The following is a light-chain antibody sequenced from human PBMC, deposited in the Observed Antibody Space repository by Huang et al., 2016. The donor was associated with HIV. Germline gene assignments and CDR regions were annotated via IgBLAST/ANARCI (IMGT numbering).Light chain of an antibody. CDR1: QSVLYSSNNKNC. Sequence: DIVMTQFPDSLAVSLGERATINCKSSQSVLYSSNNKNCLAWYQKKPGQPPKLLIYWASTRESGVPDRYSGSGSGTDFTLTISSRQAEDVAVYYCQQYYSTPLTFGGGTKVEIK. CDR3: QQYYSTPLT. CDR2: WAS. V-gene: IGKV4-1*01. J-gene: IGKJ4*01.